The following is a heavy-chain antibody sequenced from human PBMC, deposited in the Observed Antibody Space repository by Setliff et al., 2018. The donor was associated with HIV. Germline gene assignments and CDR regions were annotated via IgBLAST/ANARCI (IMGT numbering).Heavy chain of an antibody. CDR3: AKDIGGSGSDAFDI. D-gene: IGHD3-10*01. J-gene: IGHJ3*02. V-gene: IGHV3-7*03. CDR2: IKEDGDDK. Sequence: GGSLRLSCAASGFTFSYYWMSWVRQAPGKGLGWVANIKEDGDDKDYVDSVKGRFTISRDNAKNSLYLQMNSLRAEDTALYYCAKDIGGSGSDAFDIWGQGTMVTVSS. CDR1: GFTFSYYW.